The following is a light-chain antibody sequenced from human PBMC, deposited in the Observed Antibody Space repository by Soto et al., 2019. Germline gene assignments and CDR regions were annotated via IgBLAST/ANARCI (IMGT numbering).Light chain of an antibody. Sequence: EIVLTQSPATLSFSPGEGATLSCRASQSVSSYLAWYQQKPGQAPRLLIYDASNRATGIPARFSGSGSGTDFTLTISSLEPEDFAVYYCQQRSNWITFGQGTRLEIK. CDR1: QSVSSY. V-gene: IGKV3-11*01. CDR2: DAS. J-gene: IGKJ5*01. CDR3: QQRSNWIT.